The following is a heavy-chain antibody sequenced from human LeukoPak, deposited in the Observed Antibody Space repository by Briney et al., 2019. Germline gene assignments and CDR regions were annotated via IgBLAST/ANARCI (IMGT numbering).Heavy chain of an antibody. Sequence: GGSLRLSCAASGFTFSSYGMHWVRQAPGKGLEWVAFIRYDGSNKYYADSVKGRFTISRDNSKNTLYLQMSSLRAEDTAVYYCARLWFGDYGMDVWGQGTTVTVSS. CDR1: GFTFSSYG. J-gene: IGHJ6*02. CDR2: IRYDGSNK. D-gene: IGHD3-10*01. CDR3: ARLWFGDYGMDV. V-gene: IGHV3-30*02.